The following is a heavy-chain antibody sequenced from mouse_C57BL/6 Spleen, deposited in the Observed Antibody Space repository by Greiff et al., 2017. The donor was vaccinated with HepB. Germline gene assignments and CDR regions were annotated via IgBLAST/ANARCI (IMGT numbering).Heavy chain of an antibody. J-gene: IGHJ3*01. CDR3: TTCDYDSWFAY. D-gene: IGHD2-4*01. V-gene: IGHV14-1*01. CDR2: IDPEDGDT. Sequence: DVKLVESGAELVRPGASVKLSCPASGFNIKDYYMHWVKQRPEQGLEWIGRIDPEDGDTEYAPKFQGKATMTADTSSNTAYLQLSSLTSEDTAVYYCTTCDYDSWFAYWGQGTLVTVSA. CDR1: GFNIKDYY.